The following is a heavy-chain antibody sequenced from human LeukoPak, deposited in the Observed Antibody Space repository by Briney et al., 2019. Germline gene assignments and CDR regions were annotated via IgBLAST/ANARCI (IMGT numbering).Heavy chain of an antibody. CDR2: ISGSSSNI. Sequence: GGSLRLSCAASGFTFSSYSLNWVRQAPGKGVEWVSCISGSSSNIYYTDSVKGRFTISRDNAKNSLYLQMNSLRVEDTAIYYCVRDPYPVRNDYWGQGTLVTVSS. CDR1: GFTFSSYS. D-gene: IGHD1-14*01. CDR3: VRDPYPVRNDY. J-gene: IGHJ4*02. V-gene: IGHV3-21*01.